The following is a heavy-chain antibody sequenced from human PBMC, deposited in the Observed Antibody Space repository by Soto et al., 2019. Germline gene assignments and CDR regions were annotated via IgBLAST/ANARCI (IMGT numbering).Heavy chain of an antibody. CDR2: IFSNDEK. Sequence: GSGPTLVNPTETLTLTCTVSGFSLSNARMGVSWIRQPPGKALEWLAHIFSNDEKSYSTSLKSRLTISKDTSKSQVVLTMTNMDPVDTATYYCARCIEAAGPNPWLDPWGQGTWVTVSS. J-gene: IGHJ5*02. CDR3: ARCIEAAGPNPWLDP. V-gene: IGHV2-26*01. CDR1: GFSLSNARMG. D-gene: IGHD6-13*01.